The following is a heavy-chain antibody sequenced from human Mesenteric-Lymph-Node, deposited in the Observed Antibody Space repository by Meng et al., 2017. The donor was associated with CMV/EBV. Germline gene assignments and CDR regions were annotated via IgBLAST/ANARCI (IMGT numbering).Heavy chain of an antibody. Sequence: SGFTVSSKYMSWVRQAPGKGLEWVSIIYSGGSTYYADSVKGRFTSSRDSSKNTVYLQMNSLRAEDTAVYYCARVGVEWELPSWFDPWGQGTLVTVSS. CDR1: GFTVSSKY. V-gene: IGHV3-66*01. D-gene: IGHD1-26*01. J-gene: IGHJ5*02. CDR3: ARVGVEWELPSWFDP. CDR2: IYSGGST.